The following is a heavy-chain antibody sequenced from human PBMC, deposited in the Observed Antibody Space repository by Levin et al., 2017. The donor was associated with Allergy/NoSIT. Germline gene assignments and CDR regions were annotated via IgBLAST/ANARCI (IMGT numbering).Heavy chain of an antibody. V-gene: IGHV3-21*01. J-gene: IGHJ6*02. Sequence: GGSLRLSCAASGFSFSNCTMTWVRQAPGKGLEWVSSISSRSTYIHYADSLKGRFTISRDNAKNSLFLQMKSLTADDTAVYYCASRVTAAGGLDVWGQGTTVTVSS. D-gene: IGHD6-25*01. CDR2: ISSRSTYI. CDR3: ASRVTAAGGLDV. CDR1: GFSFSNCT.